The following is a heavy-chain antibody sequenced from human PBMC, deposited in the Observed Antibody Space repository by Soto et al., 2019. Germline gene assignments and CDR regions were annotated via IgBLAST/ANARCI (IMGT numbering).Heavy chain of an antibody. CDR2: VSHDGRNT. V-gene: IGHV3-30*18. CDR1: GFTFSDYA. CDR3: AKGVRQWLVTSDFNY. D-gene: IGHD6-19*01. Sequence: VQLVESGGGVVQPGRSLRLSCAASGFTFSDYAMHWVRQAPGKGLEWVAVVSHDGRNTHYADSVKGRFTISRDSSKNTVALEMTSRRAEDTAVNYCAKGVRQWLVTSDFNYWGQGALVHVSS. J-gene: IGHJ4*02.